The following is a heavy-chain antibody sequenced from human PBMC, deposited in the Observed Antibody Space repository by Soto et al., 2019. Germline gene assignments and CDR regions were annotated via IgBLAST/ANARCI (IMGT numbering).Heavy chain of an antibody. J-gene: IGHJ6*02. CDR3: APGLGSGYDSYYYYGMDV. CDR1: GGSFSGYY. D-gene: IGHD5-12*01. V-gene: IGHV4-34*01. CDR2: INHSGST. Sequence: SETLSLTCAVYGGSFSGYYWSWIRQPPGKGLEWIGEINHSGSTNYNPSIKSRVTISVDTSKNRFSLKLSSVTAADTAVYYCAPGLGSGYDSYYYYGMDVWGQGTTVS.